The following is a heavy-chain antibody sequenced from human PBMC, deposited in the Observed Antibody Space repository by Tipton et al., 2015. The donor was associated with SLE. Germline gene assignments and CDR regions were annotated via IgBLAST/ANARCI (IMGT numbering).Heavy chain of an antibody. V-gene: IGHV4-39*07. J-gene: IGHJ4*02. D-gene: IGHD3-9*01. CDR3: ARGGDILTGYPNLDY. Sequence: TLSLTCTVSGGSISSSSYYWGWIRQSPGKGLEWIGSIYSGGTTHYNPSLKSRVTISVDTSKNQFSLNLSSVTAAGTAVYFCARGGDILTGYPNLDYWGQGILVTVSS. CDR2: IYSGGTT. CDR1: GGSISSSSYY.